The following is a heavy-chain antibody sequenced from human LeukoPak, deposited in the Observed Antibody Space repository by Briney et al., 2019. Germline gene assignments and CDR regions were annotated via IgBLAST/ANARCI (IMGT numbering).Heavy chain of an antibody. CDR1: GFTFDDYA. J-gene: IGHJ5*02. Sequence: QPGRSLRLSCAASGFTFDDYAMHWVRQAPGKGLEWVSGISWNSGSIGYADSVKGRFTISRDNAKNSLYLQMNSLRAEDTAVYYCARDALERLGFDPWGQGTLVTVSS. D-gene: IGHD1-1*01. V-gene: IGHV3-9*01. CDR3: ARDALERLGFDP. CDR2: ISWNSGSI.